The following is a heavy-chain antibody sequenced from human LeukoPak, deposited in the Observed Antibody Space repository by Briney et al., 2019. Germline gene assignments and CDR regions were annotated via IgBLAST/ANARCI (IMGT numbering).Heavy chain of an antibody. CDR1: GGSISSGGYY. CDR3: ARSGAGWTVTTRDYFDY. V-gene: IGHV4-31*03. CDR2: IYYSGST. Sequence: PSQTLSLTCTVSGGSISSGGYYWSWIRQHPGKGLEWIGYIYYSGSTYYNPSLKSRVTISVDTSKNQFSLKLSSVTAADTAVYYCARSGAGWTVTTRDYFDYWGQGTLVTVSS. D-gene: IGHD4-11*01. J-gene: IGHJ4*02.